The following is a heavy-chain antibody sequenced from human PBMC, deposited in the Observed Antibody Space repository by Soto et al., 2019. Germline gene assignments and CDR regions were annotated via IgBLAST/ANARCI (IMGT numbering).Heavy chain of an antibody. J-gene: IGHJ4*02. CDR2: VTWNGGTI. CDR1: GFAFDDYV. Sequence: EVQLVESGGGLVQPGRSLRLSCAASGFAFDDYVMHWVRQPPGRGLEWVSGVTWNGGTIRYADSVKGRFTISRDNAENSLYLQMNSLRVEDAAIYYCARNPSGQWVVPLYCDLWGQGTLVTVSS. CDR3: ARNPSGQWVVPLYCDL. V-gene: IGHV3-9*01. D-gene: IGHD6-19*01.